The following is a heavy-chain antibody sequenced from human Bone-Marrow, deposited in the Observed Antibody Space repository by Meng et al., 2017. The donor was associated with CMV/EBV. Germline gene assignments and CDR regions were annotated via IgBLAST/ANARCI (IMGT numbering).Heavy chain of an antibody. V-gene: IGHV1-46*01. CDR1: GYTFTSYD. CDR2: INPSGGSA. CDR3: ARDYYDFWVGYYHPGY. J-gene: IGHJ4*02. D-gene: IGHD3-3*01. Sequence: ASVKVSCKASGYTFTSYDINWLRQAPGQGLEWMGRINPSGGSATYEQKFQGRVTITRDTSTSTVYMDLSNLRSEDTAVYYCARDYYDFWVGYYHPGYWGQGTLVTVSS.